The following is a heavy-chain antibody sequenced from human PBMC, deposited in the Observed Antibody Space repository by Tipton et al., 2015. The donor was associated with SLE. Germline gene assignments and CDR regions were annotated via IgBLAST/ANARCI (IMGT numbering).Heavy chain of an antibody. V-gene: IGHV1-18*01. Sequence: QLVQSGAEVKKPGASVKVSCTASGYTFTTYGITWVRQAPGQGLEWMGWITASNGNTRYAQRLQGRVTMTTDTSTSTAYMELMSLRSDDTAVYYCAREQWLPTNYVDYWGQGTLVTVSS. J-gene: IGHJ4*02. CDR3: AREQWLPTNYVDY. CDR1: GYTFTTYG. D-gene: IGHD6-19*01. CDR2: ITASNGNT.